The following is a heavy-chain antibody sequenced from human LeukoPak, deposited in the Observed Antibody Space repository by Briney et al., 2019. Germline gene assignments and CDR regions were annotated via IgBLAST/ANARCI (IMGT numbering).Heavy chain of an antibody. J-gene: IGHJ4*02. D-gene: IGHD6-6*01. CDR1: GGSISSSSYY. CDR2: IYFSGST. CDR3: ASGGMRGAARLLFVY. Sequence: SETLSLTCTVSGGSISSSSYYWGWIRQPPGKGLEWIGNIYFSGSTAYNPSLKSRVTISVDTSKNQFSLNLSSVTAADTAVYYCASGGMRGAARLLFVYWGQGTLVTVSS. V-gene: IGHV4-39*07.